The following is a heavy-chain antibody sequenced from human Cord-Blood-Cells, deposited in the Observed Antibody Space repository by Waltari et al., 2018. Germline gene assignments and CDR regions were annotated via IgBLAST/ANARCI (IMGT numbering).Heavy chain of an antibody. CDR2: ISSSSSTI. CDR1: GFSFSSYS. D-gene: IGHD4-4*01. Sequence: EVQLVESGGGLVQPGGSLRLSCAASGFSFSSYSMNWVRQAPGQGLEWVSYISSSSSTIYYADSVKGRFTISRDNAKNSLYLQMNSLRDEDTAVYYCARETYSNYYYYYYYMDVWGKGTTVTVSS. V-gene: IGHV3-48*02. CDR3: ARETYSNYYYYYYYMDV. J-gene: IGHJ6*03.